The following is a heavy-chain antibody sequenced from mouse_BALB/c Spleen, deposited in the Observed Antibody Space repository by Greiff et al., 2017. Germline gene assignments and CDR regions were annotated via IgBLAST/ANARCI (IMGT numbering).Heavy chain of an antibody. CDR2: IWRGGST. CDR1: GFSLTSYG. Sequence: QVQLKESGPSLVQPSQSLSITCTVSGFSLTSYGVHWVRQSPGKGLEWLGVIWRGGSTDYNAAFMSRLSITKDNSKSQVFFKMNSLQADDTAIYYCAKQITTGGYAMDYWGQGTSVTVSS. J-gene: IGHJ4*01. D-gene: IGHD2-4*01. V-gene: IGHV2-5-1*01. CDR3: AKQITTGGYAMDY.